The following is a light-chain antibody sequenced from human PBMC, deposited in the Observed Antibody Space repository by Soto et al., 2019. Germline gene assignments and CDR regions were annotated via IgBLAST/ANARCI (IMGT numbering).Light chain of an antibody. CDR3: QQYNFYTWT. J-gene: IGKJ1*01. CDR2: RAS. Sequence: DIQMTQSPSTLSASMGDRVTITCRASQDIDIWLAWYQQKPGKAPKFLISRASILESGVPSRFSGSGSGTEFTLTISSLQPDGFATYYCQQYNFYTWTFGQGTKVEIK. V-gene: IGKV1-5*03. CDR1: QDIDIW.